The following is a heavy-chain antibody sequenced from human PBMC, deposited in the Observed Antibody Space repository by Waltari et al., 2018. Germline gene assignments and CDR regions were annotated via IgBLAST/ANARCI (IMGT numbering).Heavy chain of an antibody. J-gene: IGHJ4*02. V-gene: IGHV3-7*01. CDR2: IRQDGLDR. CDR3: ARDVNGVLDY. D-gene: IGHD2-8*01. Sequence: EVQLVESGGGLVQPGGSLSLSCAASGFSVSSYWMSWVRQAPGKGLEWVANIRQDGLDRGHGDSVKGRFIISRDNARNSVYLQMNSLTAEDTAVYYCARDVNGVLDYWGQGTLVTVSS. CDR1: GFSVSSYW.